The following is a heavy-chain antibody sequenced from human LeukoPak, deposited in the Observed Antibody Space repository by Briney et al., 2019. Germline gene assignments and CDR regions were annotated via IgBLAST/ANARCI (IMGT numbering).Heavy chain of an antibody. D-gene: IGHD5-18*01. J-gene: IGHJ6*03. Sequence: ASVKVSCKASGYTFTSYDINWVRQATGQGLEWMGWMNPNSGNTGYAQKFQGRVTMIRNTSISTAYMELSSLRSEDTAVYYCASRSGGYSFGYYYYYMDVWGKGTTVTVSS. CDR3: ASRSGGYSFGYYYYYMDV. V-gene: IGHV1-8*01. CDR2: MNPNSGNT. CDR1: GYTFTSYD.